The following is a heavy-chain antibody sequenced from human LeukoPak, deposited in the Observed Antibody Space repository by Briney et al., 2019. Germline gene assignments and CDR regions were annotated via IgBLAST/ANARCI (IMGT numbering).Heavy chain of an antibody. J-gene: IGHJ6*03. V-gene: IGHV3-23*01. Sequence: GGSLRLSCAASGFTFSSYAMSWVRQAPGKGLEWVSAISGSGGSTYYADSVKGRFTISRDNSKNTLYLQMNSLRAEDTAIYYCAKNGDRGAYCSGGSCYPYFYYYMDVWGKGTTVTISS. CDR3: AKNGDRGAYCSGGSCYPYFYYYMDV. D-gene: IGHD2-15*01. CDR2: ISGSGGST. CDR1: GFTFSSYA.